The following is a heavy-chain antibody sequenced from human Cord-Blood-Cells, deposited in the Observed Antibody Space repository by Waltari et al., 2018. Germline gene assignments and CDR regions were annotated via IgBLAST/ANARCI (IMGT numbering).Heavy chain of an antibody. J-gene: IGHJ3*02. CDR1: GGTFSSYA. Sequence: QVQLVQSGAEGKKPGSSVKVSCKASGGTFSSYAISWVRQAPGPGLEWMGGIIPIFGTANYAQKFQGRVTITADESTSTAYMELSSLRSEDTAVYYCARSQSDIVVVVAATNAFDIWGQGTMVTVSS. V-gene: IGHV1-69*01. D-gene: IGHD2-15*01. CDR2: IIPIFGTA. CDR3: ARSQSDIVVVVAATNAFDI.